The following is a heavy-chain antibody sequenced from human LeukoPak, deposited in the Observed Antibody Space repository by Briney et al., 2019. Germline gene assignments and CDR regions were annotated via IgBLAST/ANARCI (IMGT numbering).Heavy chain of an antibody. V-gene: IGHV3-53*01. D-gene: IGHD2-2*01. CDR2: IYSGGST. CDR3: ARSSRPNYFDY. CDR1: GFTVSSNY. Sequence: GGSLRLSCAASGFTVSSNYMSWVRQAPGKGLEWVSVIYSGGSTYYADSMKGRFTISRDNSKNTLYLQMNSLRAEDTAVYYCARSSRPNYFDYWGQGTLVTVSS. J-gene: IGHJ4*02.